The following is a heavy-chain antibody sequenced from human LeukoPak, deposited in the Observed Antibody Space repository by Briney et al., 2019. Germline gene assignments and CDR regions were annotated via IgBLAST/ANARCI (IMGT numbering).Heavy chain of an antibody. CDR3: VSQSVVPAASDYYYYMDV. V-gene: IGHV1-69*05. J-gene: IGHJ6*03. D-gene: IGHD2-2*01. Sequence: SVKVSCKASGGTFSSYAISWVRQAPGQGLEWMGGIIPIFGTANYAQKFQGRVTITTDESTSTAYMELSSLRSEDTAVYYCVSQSVVPAASDYYYYMDVWGKGTTVTVSS. CDR1: GGTFSSYA. CDR2: IIPIFGTA.